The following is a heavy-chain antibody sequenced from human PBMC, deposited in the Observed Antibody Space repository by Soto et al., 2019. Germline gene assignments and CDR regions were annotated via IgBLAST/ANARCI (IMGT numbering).Heavy chain of an antibody. Sequence: SSETLSLTCAVSGASFNAYYWSWIRQAPGKGLEWIGEINYSGSSNYNPSLKSRVAMSADRSNNQFSLKVNSVTAADTAIYYCERDANGYKYGSHFDYWGQGALVPVYS. CDR3: ERDANGYKYGSHFDY. V-gene: IGHV4-34*01. CDR1: GASFNAYY. CDR2: INYSGSS. J-gene: IGHJ4*02. D-gene: IGHD5-18*01.